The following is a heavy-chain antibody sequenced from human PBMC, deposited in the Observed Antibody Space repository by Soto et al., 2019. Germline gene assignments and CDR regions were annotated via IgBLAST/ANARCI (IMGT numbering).Heavy chain of an antibody. CDR3: ARRGIAVAGTPRNYYYYYGMDV. CDR2: IYPGDSDT. J-gene: IGHJ6*02. V-gene: IGHV5-51*01. D-gene: IGHD6-19*01. Sequence: PGESLKISCKGSGYSFTSYWIGWVRQMPGKGLEWMGIIYPGDSDTRYSPSFQGQVTISADKSISTAYLQWSSLKASDTAMYYCARRGIAVAGTPRNYYYYYGMDVWGQGTTVTVSS. CDR1: GYSFTSYW.